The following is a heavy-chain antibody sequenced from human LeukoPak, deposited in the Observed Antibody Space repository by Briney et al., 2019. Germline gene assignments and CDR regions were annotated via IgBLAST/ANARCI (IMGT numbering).Heavy chain of an antibody. CDR2: ISASSSNT. J-gene: IGHJ4*02. D-gene: IGHD3-10*01. CDR1: GFTFSDYY. V-gene: IGHV3-11*06. CDR3: AREGAITMVRGVSSPYYFDY. Sequence: GGSLRLSCAASGFTFSDYYISWIRQAPGKGLEWVSYISASSSNTNYADSVKGRFTISRDNAKNSLYLQMNSLRAEDTAVYYCAREGAITMVRGVSSPYYFDYWGQGTLVTVSS.